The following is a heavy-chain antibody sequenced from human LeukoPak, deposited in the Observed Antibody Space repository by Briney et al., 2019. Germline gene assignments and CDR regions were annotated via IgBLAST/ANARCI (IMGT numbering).Heavy chain of an antibody. J-gene: IGHJ5*02. D-gene: IGHD1-7*01. CDR2: IHKSGNT. V-gene: IGHV4-39*01. CDR1: GVSISGSSYY. Sequence: TSETLSLTCTVSGVSISGSSYYWAWIRQPPGKGLEWIGSIHKSGNTYYTASLKSRVTISVDTSKNRFSLKLTSATATDTAVYYCARLVTAATRNCFDPWGQGTLVTVSS. CDR3: ARLVTAATRNCFDP.